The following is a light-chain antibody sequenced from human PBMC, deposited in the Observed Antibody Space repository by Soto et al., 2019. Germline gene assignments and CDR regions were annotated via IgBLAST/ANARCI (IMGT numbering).Light chain of an antibody. CDR2: GAS. J-gene: IGKJ3*01. CDR3: QVYRTSPPFP. Sequence: EIVLTQSPGTLSLSPGEGATLSCRPSQSVSNSFVAWYQQKPGQAPRLLIHGASTRASGIPDRFSGRGSGTEFTLIITRLEPEVFAVYYCQVYRTSPPFPFAPGTKVDI. CDR1: QSVSNSF. V-gene: IGKV3-20*01.